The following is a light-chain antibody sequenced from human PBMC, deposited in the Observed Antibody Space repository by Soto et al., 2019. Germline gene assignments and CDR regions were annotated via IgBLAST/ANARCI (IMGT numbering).Light chain of an antibody. CDR3: CSYAGTVTPV. V-gene: IGLV2-23*02. J-gene: IGLJ3*02. Sequence: QSALTQPASVSGSPGQSITISCTGTSSDVGSYNLVSWYQHHPGKAPKLMIYEVSKRPSGVSNRFSGPKSGNTASLTISGLQAEDEADYSCCSYAGTVTPVFGGGTQLTVL. CDR1: SSDVGSYNL. CDR2: EVS.